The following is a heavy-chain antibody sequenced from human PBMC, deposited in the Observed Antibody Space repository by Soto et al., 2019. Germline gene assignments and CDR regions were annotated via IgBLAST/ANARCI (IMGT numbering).Heavy chain of an antibody. CDR2: ISGSGGST. CDR3: ANSLRYFDWPHFDY. V-gene: IGHV3-23*01. J-gene: IGHJ4*02. CDR1: GFTFSSYA. D-gene: IGHD3-9*01. Sequence: VGSLRLSCAASGFTFSSYAMSWVRQAPGKGLEWVSAISGSGGSTYYADSVKGRFTISRDNSKNTLYLQMNSLRAEDTAVYYCANSLRYFDWPHFDYWGQGTLVTVSS.